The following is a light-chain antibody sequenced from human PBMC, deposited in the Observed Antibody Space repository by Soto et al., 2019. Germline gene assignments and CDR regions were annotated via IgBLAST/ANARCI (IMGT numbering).Light chain of an antibody. Sequence: ESVLTQSPGALSLYPGETATLSCRASQSVSSSNLAWYQQKPAQAPRLLIYAASRRAPGIPERFSGSGSGTDFTLTISRLEPEDFAVYYCQQCLTSPRTFGQGTKVDIK. V-gene: IGKV3-20*01. CDR1: QSVSSSN. J-gene: IGKJ1*01. CDR2: AAS. CDR3: QQCLTSPRT.